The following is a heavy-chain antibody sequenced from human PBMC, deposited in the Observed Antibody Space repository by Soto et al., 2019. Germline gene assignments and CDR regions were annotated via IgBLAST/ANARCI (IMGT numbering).Heavy chain of an antibody. J-gene: IGHJ4*02. V-gene: IGHV4-31*03. Sequence: PSETLSLTCTVSGGSISSGGYYWSWIRQHPGKGLEWIGYIYYSGSTYYNPSLKSRVTISVDTSKNQFSLKLSSVTAADTAVYYCARALWADPIDYWGQGTLVTVSS. D-gene: IGHD6-19*01. CDR2: IYYSGST. CDR3: ARALWADPIDY. CDR1: GGSISSGGYY.